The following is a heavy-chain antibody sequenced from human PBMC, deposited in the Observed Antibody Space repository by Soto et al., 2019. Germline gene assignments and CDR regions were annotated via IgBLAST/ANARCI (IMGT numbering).Heavy chain of an antibody. V-gene: IGHV4-39*01. Sequence: PSETLSLTCTVSGGSISSSSYYWGWIRQPPGKGLEWIGSIYYSGSTYYNPSLKSRVTISVDTSKNQFSLKLSSVTAADTAVYYCLGWELMDVWGQGTTVTVSS. D-gene: IGHD1-26*01. CDR3: LGWELMDV. CDR2: IYYSGST. CDR1: GGSISSSSYY. J-gene: IGHJ6*02.